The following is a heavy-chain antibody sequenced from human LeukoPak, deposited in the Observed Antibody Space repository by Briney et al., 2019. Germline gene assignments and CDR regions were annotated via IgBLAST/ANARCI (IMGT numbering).Heavy chain of an antibody. CDR1: GGSISGYY. Sequence: SETLSLTCAVSGGSISGYYWSWIRQPPGKGLEWIGYIFYTGNSRYNPSLKSRVTISVETSKNQFSLKLTPVTAADTAVYYCARVGNYDDWFDPRGQGTLVTVSS. D-gene: IGHD3-3*01. V-gene: IGHV4-59*01. CDR3: ARVGNYDDWFDP. CDR2: IFYTGNS. J-gene: IGHJ5*02.